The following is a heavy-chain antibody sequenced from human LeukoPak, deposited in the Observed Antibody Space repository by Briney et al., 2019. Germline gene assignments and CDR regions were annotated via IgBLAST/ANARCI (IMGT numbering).Heavy chain of an antibody. CDR1: GFTFSSYG. D-gene: IGHD3-9*01. CDR3: VKGLVECAGYYFFDY. V-gene: IGHV3-33*06. J-gene: IGHJ4*02. CDR2: IWYDGSNK. Sequence: WGSLRLTCAASGFTFSSYGMHWVRQAPGKGLEWVAVIWYDGSNKYYADSVKGRFTIPRDNSKNTLYLQMNSRIATDTAVYSCVKGLVECAGYYFFDYWGQGTLVTVSS.